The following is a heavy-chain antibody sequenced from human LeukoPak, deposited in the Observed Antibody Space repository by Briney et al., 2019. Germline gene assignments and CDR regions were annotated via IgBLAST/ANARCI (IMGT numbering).Heavy chain of an antibody. Sequence: GGSLRLSCAASGFTFSDYYMSWIRQAPGKGLEWVSYISSSGSTIYYADSVKGRFTISRDNAKNSLYLQMNSLRAEDTAVYYRAREMATIFHAFDIWGQGTMVTVSS. J-gene: IGHJ3*02. D-gene: IGHD5-24*01. CDR2: ISSSGSTI. V-gene: IGHV3-11*01. CDR3: AREMATIFHAFDI. CDR1: GFTFSDYY.